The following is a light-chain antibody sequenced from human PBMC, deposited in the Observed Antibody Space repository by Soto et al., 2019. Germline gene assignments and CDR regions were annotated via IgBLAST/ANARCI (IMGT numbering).Light chain of an antibody. CDR2: GAY. J-gene: IGKJ4*01. Sequence: EIVMTQSPATVSVSPGKRATLSCRASQNVNSNLAWYQQKPGQPPRLLIYGAYTRATGVPARFSGSGSGTEFTLTINSLQSEDFAVYYCQQYNSWPPLTFGGGTKVDIK. V-gene: IGKV3-15*01. CDR1: QNVNSN. CDR3: QQYNSWPPLT.